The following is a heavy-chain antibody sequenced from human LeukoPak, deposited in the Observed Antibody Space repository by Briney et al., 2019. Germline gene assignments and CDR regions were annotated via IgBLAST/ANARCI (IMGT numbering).Heavy chain of an antibody. Sequence: ASVKVSCKASGYTFTGYYMHWVRQAPGQGHEWMGWINPNSGGTNHAQKFQGRVTMTRDTSISTAYMELSRLRSDDTAVYYCARDRPLDADDYYGFYYFDYWGQGTLVTVSS. CDR3: ARDRPLDADDYYGFYYFDY. CDR2: INPNSGGT. V-gene: IGHV1-2*02. CDR1: GYTFTGYY. D-gene: IGHD3-10*01. J-gene: IGHJ4*02.